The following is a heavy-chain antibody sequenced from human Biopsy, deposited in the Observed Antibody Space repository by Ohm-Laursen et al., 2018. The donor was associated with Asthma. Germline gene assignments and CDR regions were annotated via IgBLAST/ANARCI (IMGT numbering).Heavy chain of an antibody. CDR1: RGYIRSYDHH. CDR2: GIYSGTT. D-gene: IGHD4-17*01. Sequence: SQTLSFTCTVSRGYIRSYDHHWAWIRQPPGKGLEWTGSGIYSGTTHYSPSLARRFSISVETSMNQFSMTLRAVTAADTAVYCFARVASYGDSYFAFDVWGPGTTVSV. CDR3: ARVASYGDSYFAFDV. V-gene: IGHV4-30-4*01. J-gene: IGHJ6*02.